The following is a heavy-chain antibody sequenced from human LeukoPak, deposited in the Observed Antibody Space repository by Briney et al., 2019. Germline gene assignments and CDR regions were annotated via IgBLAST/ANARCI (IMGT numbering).Heavy chain of an antibody. J-gene: IGHJ4*02. CDR1: GGSFSGYY. CDR2: INHSGST. CDR3: ARAQLKERRAGNVYYFDY. V-gene: IGHV4-34*01. D-gene: IGHD2-2*01. Sequence: SETLSLTCAVYGGSFSGYYWSWIRQPPGKGLEWIGEINHSGSTNYNPSLKSRVTISVDTSKNQFSLKLSPVTAADTAVYYCARAQLKERRAGNVYYFDYWGQGTLVTVSS.